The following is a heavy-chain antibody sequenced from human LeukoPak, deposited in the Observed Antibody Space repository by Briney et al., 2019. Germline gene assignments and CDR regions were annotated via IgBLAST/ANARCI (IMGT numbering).Heavy chain of an antibody. CDR3: AKDESAATFIFDY. CDR1: GFTFSSYA. D-gene: IGHD6-25*01. Sequence: GGSLRLSCAASGFTFSSYAMSWVRQAPGKGLEWVSGISASGDSSYYADSVQGRFTISRDNSKNTLYLQMNSLRAEDTAIYYCAKDESAATFIFDYWGQGTLVTVSS. CDR2: ISASGDSS. V-gene: IGHV3-23*01. J-gene: IGHJ4*02.